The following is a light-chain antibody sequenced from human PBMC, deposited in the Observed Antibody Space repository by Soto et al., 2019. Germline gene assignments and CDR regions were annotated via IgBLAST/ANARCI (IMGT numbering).Light chain of an antibody. V-gene: IGKV1-39*01. Sequence: DIQMTQSPSSLSASVGDRVTITCRASQGISTYLKWYQQKPGKAPKLLIYAASSLQSGVTSRFSGSGSETDFTLTTSSLQPEDFATYSCQHSTTWTFGQGTKVDIK. CDR2: AAS. CDR1: QGISTY. CDR3: QHSTTWT. J-gene: IGKJ1*01.